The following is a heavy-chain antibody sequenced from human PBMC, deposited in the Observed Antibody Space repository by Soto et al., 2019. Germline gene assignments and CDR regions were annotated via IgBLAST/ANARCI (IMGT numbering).Heavy chain of an antibody. CDR3: ARELPYGTGSYNFHYYGMDV. J-gene: IGHJ6*01. Sequence: QVQLVESGGGVVQPGESTRLSCAASGFSFSSYGMHWVRQGPGMGLEWVAVVWFDGSKKYYADSVKGRFTISRDNSKNTMYLEMNSLRDEDTAVYYCARELPYGTGSYNFHYYGMDVWGQGTTVTVSS. D-gene: IGHD1-1*01. CDR1: GFSFSSYG. CDR2: VWFDGSKK. V-gene: IGHV3-33*01.